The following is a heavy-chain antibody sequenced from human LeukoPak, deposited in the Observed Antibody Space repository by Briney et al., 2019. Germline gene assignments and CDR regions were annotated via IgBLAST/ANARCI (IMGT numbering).Heavy chain of an antibody. V-gene: IGHV3-53*01. Sequence: GGSLRLSCSASGFTVSSNYMSCVRQAPGKGLECGSVIYSGGSTYYADSVKGRFTISRDNSKNTLYLQMHSLRAEDTAVYYCARARIVGATSDFDIWGQGTMVTVSS. D-gene: IGHD1-26*01. J-gene: IGHJ3*02. CDR2: IYSGGST. CDR1: GFTVSSNY. CDR3: ARARIVGATSDFDI.